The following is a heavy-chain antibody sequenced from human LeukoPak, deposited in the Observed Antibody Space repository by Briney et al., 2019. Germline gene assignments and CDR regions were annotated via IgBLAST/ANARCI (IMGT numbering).Heavy chain of an antibody. D-gene: IGHD3-3*01. Sequence: PSETLSLTCTVSGGSISSYYWSWIRQPPGKGLEWIGYIYYGGSTNYNPSLKSRVTISVDTSKNQFSLKLSSVTAADTAVYYCARAKTIFGVVNWFDPWGQGTLVTVSS. V-gene: IGHV4-59*01. J-gene: IGHJ5*02. CDR2: IYYGGST. CDR3: ARAKTIFGVVNWFDP. CDR1: GGSISSYY.